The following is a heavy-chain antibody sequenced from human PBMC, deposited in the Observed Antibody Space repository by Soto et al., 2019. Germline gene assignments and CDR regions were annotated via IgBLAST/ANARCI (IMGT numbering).Heavy chain of an antibody. CDR3: ARDRGIAARQTAYYYYGMHV. CDR1: GFTFSSYE. J-gene: IGHJ6*02. CDR2: ISSSGSSI. V-gene: IGHV3-48*03. Sequence: DVQLVEAVGGLVQPGGSLRLSCAASGFTFSSYEMNWFRQAPGKGLEWVSYISSSGSSIYYADSVKGRFTISRDNAKNSLYLQMNSLRAEDTAVYYCARDRGIAARQTAYYYYGMHVWGQETTVPVSS. D-gene: IGHD6-6*01.